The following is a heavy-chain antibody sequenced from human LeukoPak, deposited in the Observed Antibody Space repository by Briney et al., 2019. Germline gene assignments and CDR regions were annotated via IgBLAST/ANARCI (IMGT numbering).Heavy chain of an antibody. CDR2: IIPIFGTA. V-gene: IGHV1-69*01. CDR3: ARGSYSSGWHSYYYYYMDV. J-gene: IGHJ6*03. D-gene: IGHD6-19*01. Sequence: SVKVSCKASGGTFSSYAISWVRQAPGQGLEWMGGIIPIFGTANYAQKFQGRVTITADESTSTAYMELSSLRSEDTAVYYCARGSYSSGWHSYYYYYMDVWGKGTTVTISS. CDR1: GGTFSSYA.